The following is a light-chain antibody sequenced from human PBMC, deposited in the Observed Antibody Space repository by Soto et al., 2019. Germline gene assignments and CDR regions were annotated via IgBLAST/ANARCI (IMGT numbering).Light chain of an antibody. CDR2: DVS. Sequence: QSVLTQPASVSGSPGQSITISCTATSSDVYDNNYVSWYQQHPDKAPKLMIYDVSNRPSGVSNRFSGSKSGNTASLTISGLQAEDEADYYCSSYTSSTTLVFGGGTKLTVL. CDR1: SSDVYDNNY. J-gene: IGLJ3*02. CDR3: SSYTSSTTLV. V-gene: IGLV2-14*03.